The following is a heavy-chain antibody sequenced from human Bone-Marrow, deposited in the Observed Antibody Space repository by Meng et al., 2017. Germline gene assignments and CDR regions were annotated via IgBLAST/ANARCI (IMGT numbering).Heavy chain of an antibody. J-gene: IGHJ6*02. CDR3: ARASGWYRSYYYYGMDV. CDR1: GFTVSINY. D-gene: IGHD6-19*01. V-gene: IGHV3-53*01. Sequence: ARSLRLSCAAYGFTVSINYMSWVRQAPGKGLEWVSVIYSGGSTSYADSVKGRFTITRHNSKNTLYLQMNSLIAEETAVYYGARASGWYRSYYYYGMDVWGQGTTVTVSS. CDR2: IYSGGST.